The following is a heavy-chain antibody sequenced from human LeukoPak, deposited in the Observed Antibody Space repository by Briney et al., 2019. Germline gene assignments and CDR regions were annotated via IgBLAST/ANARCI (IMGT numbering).Heavy chain of an antibody. CDR1: GSTFRSYD. CDR2: ISGSGGST. Sequence: PGGSLRLSCAASGSTFRSYDMSWVRQAPGKGLEWVSAISGSGGSTYYADSVKGQFTISRDNSKNRVYVKMNSVRAEETAVYYCAKVPHYDFWSGYSPFFDYWGRGTLVTVSS. D-gene: IGHD3-3*01. CDR3: AKVPHYDFWSGYSPFFDY. V-gene: IGHV3-23*01. J-gene: IGHJ4*02.